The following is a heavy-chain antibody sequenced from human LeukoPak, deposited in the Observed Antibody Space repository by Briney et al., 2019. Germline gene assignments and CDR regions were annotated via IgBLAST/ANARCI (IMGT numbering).Heavy chain of an antibody. CDR1: GGTISSGGYY. CDR3: ARDSGYSYGPLDY. J-gene: IGHJ4*02. CDR2: IYYSGST. D-gene: IGHD5-18*01. Sequence: SETLSLTCTVSGGTISSGGYYWSWIRQHPGKGLEWIGYIYYSGSTYYNPSLKSRVTISVDMSKNQFSLKLSSVTAADTAVYYCARDSGYSYGPLDYWGQGILVTVSS. V-gene: IGHV4-31*03.